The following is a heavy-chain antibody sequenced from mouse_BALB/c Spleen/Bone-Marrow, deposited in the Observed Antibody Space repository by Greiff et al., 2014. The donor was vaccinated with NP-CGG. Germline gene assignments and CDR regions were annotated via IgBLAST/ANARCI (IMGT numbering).Heavy chain of an antibody. V-gene: IGHV1-18*01. J-gene: IGHJ4*01. CDR1: GYSFTGYT. Sequence: EVKLQESGPELVKPGASMKISCKASGYSFTGYTMNWVQQSHGKNLEWIGLINPYNGGTSYNQKFKGKVTLTVDKSSSTAYMELLSLTSEDSAVYYCARKGPYYRYDPYAMDYWGQGTSVTVSS. CDR2: INPYNGGT. CDR3: ARKGPYYRYDPYAMDY. D-gene: IGHD2-14*01.